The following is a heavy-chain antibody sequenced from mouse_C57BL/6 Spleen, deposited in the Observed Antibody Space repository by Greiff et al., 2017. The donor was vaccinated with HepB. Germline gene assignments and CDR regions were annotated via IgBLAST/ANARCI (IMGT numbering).Heavy chain of an antibody. CDR2: ISYSGRT. CDR3: ARVDGNDAWFAY. D-gene: IGHD2-2*01. Sequence: EVKLMESGPGMVKPSQSLSLTCTVTGYSITSGYDWHWIRHFPGNKLEWLGYISYSGRTNYNPSLKSRISITHDTSKNHFFLKLNSVTTEDTATYYCARVDGNDAWFAYWGQGTLVTVSA. J-gene: IGHJ3*01. V-gene: IGHV3-1*01. CDR1: GYSITSGYD.